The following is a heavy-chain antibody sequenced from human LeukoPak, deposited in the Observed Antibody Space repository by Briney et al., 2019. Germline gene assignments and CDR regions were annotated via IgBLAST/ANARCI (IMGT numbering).Heavy chain of an antibody. J-gene: IGHJ4*02. Sequence: GGSLRLSCTAWRFTFNRYGKHWLRQAPGKGLEWVAVISSDGSNKYYADSVKGRFTISRDNSKNTLYLQMNSLRADYTAVYYCAEDRVEIFWNSFSTQSVDYWGQGTLVTVSS. V-gene: IGHV3-30*18. CDR1: RFTFNRYG. CDR3: AEDRVEIFWNSFSTQSVDY. CDR2: ISSDGSNK. D-gene: IGHD3-3*01.